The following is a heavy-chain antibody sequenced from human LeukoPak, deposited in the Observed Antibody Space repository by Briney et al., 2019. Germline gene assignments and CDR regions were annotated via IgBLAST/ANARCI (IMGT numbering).Heavy chain of an antibody. J-gene: IGHJ1*01. CDR1: GYTFTSYG. Sequence: GESLKISCKASGYTFTSYGISWVGQAPGQGLEWMGWISAYNGNTNYAQKLQGRVTMTTDTSTSTAYMELRSLRSDDTAVYYCARAGMTTVTTRYFQHWGQGTLVTVSS. CDR2: ISAYNGNT. CDR3: ARAGMTTVTTRYFQH. D-gene: IGHD4-17*01. V-gene: IGHV1-18*01.